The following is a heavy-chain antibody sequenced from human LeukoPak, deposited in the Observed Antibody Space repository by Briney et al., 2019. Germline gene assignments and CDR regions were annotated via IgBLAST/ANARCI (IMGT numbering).Heavy chain of an antibody. D-gene: IGHD7-27*01. CDR1: GFTFSSYW. J-gene: IGHJ4*02. CDR3: ASLPLGIPPVPDY. Sequence: PGGSRRLSCAASGFTFSSYWMHWVRQAPGKGLVWVSRINSDGSSTSYADSVKGRFTISRDNAKNTLYLQMNSLRAEDTAVYYCASLPLGIPPVPDYWGQGTLITVSS. CDR2: INSDGSST. V-gene: IGHV3-74*01.